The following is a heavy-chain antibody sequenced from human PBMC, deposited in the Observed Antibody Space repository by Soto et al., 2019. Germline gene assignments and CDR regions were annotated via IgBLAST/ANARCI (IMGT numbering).Heavy chain of an antibody. J-gene: IGHJ4*02. CDR1: GGSISSGDYY. CDR3: ARRIAAAAGFYY. V-gene: IGHV4-30-4*02. D-gene: IGHD6-13*01. Sequence: PSETLSLTCTVSGGSISSGDYYWSWIRQAPGKGLEWIGYIYHSGSSYYNSSLKSRATISVDTSKNQFSLKLRSVTAADTAVYYCARRIAAAAGFYYWGQGTLVTVSS. CDR2: IYHSGSS.